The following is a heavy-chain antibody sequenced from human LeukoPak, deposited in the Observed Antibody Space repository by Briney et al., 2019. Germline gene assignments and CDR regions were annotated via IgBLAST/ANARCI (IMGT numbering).Heavy chain of an antibody. CDR2: IYYSGST. CDR1: GGSINTYY. Sequence: SETLSLTCTVSGGSINTYYWSWIRQPPGKGLEWIGYIYYSGSTSYNPSLKSRVTISVDTSKNQFSLKLSSVTAADTAVYYCARDGIAAPGGWFDPWGQGTLVTVSS. J-gene: IGHJ5*02. V-gene: IGHV4-59*12. D-gene: IGHD6-6*01. CDR3: ARDGIAAPGGWFDP.